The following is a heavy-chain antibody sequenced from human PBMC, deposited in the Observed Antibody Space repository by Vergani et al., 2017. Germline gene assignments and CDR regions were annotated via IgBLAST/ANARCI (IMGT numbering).Heavy chain of an antibody. CDR2: IYYSGST. CDR3: AREVGATNYDYYDMDV. Sequence: QVQLQESGPGLVKPSETLSLTCTVSGGSISSYYWSWIRQPPGKGLEWIGYIYYSGSTNYNPSLKSRVTISVDTSKNQFSLKLSSVTAADTAVYYCAREVGATNYDYYDMDVWGKGTTVTVSS. J-gene: IGHJ6*03. V-gene: IGHV4-59*01. D-gene: IGHD1-26*01. CDR1: GGSISSYY.